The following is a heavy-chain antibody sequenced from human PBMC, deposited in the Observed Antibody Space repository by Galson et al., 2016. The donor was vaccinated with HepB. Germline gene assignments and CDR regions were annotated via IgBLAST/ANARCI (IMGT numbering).Heavy chain of an antibody. Sequence: QSGAEVKKPGESLRISCKGSGYSFTNYWLTWVRQMPGKGLEWMGRIDPSDSSTNYSPSFQGHVIISADKSLSTAYLQWSSLKASDTAMYYCAADRSGTDSWGQGTLVTVSS. CDR1: GYSFTNYW. V-gene: IGHV5-10-1*01. D-gene: IGHD1-26*01. J-gene: IGHJ4*02. CDR2: IDPSDSST. CDR3: AADRSGTDS.